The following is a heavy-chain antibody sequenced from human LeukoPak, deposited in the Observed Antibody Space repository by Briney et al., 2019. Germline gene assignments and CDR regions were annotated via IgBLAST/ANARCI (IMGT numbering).Heavy chain of an antibody. CDR3: ASMGRGLLLWFGGDYYFDY. V-gene: IGHV1-69*01. CDR2: LIPIFGTA. Sequence: SVKVSCKASGGTFSSYAISWVRQAPGQGLEWMGGLIPIFGTANYAQKFQGRVTITADESTSTAYMELSSLRSEDTAVYYCASMGRGLLLWFGGDYYFDYWGQGTLVTVSS. CDR1: GGTFSSYA. D-gene: IGHD3-10*01. J-gene: IGHJ4*02.